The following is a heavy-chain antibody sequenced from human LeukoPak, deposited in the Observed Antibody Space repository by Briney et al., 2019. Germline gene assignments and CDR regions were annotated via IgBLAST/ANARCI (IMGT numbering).Heavy chain of an antibody. CDR1: GGSISSFY. CDR3: ARVGSLIVVPAAAVYFDL. D-gene: IGHD2-2*01. Sequence: SETLSLTCTVSGGSISSFYWSWIRQPPGKGLEWIGSIYYSGGTYYNPSLKSRVTISVDTSKNQFSLKLSSVTAADTAVYYCARVGSLIVVPAAAVYFDLWGRGTLVTVSS. V-gene: IGHV4-39*07. J-gene: IGHJ2*01. CDR2: IYYSGGT.